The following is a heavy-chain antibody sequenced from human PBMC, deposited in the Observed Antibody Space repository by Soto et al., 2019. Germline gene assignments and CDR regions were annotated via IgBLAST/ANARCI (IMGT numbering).Heavy chain of an antibody. CDR1: GGSISSSSYY. CDR3: ARAYGEYDMDY. D-gene: IGHD4-17*01. CDR2: IYYSGST. J-gene: IGHJ4*02. V-gene: IGHV4-61*05. Sequence: SETLSLTCTVSGGSISSSSYYWGWIRQPPGKGLEWIGYIYYSGSTNYNPSLKSRVTISVDTSKNQFSLKLSSVTAADTAVYYCARAYGEYDMDYWGQGTLVTVSS.